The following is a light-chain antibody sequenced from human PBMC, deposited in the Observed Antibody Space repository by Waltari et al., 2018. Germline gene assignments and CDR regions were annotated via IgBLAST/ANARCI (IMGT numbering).Light chain of an antibody. CDR3: QQYNNWPFT. Sequence: EIVMTQSPATLSVSPGERATLFCRASQSVNSNLAWYQQKPGQAPRLLIYGASTGATGIPAGFSGSGSGTEFTLTISSLQSEDFAVYYCQQYNNWPFTFGGGTKVEIK. CDR2: GAS. V-gene: IGKV3-15*01. CDR1: QSVNSN. J-gene: IGKJ4*01.